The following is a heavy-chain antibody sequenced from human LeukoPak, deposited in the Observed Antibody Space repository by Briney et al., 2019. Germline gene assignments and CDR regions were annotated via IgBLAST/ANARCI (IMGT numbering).Heavy chain of an antibody. CDR2: ISSSSSYI. CDR1: GFTFSSYS. Sequence: GGSLRLSRAASGFTFSSYSMNWVRQAPGKGLEWVSSISSSSSYIYYADSVKGRFTISRDNAKNSLYLQMNSLRAEDTAVYYCARVRGYDSSGCSNWGQGTLVTVSS. D-gene: IGHD3-22*01. J-gene: IGHJ4*02. V-gene: IGHV3-21*01. CDR3: ARVRGYDSSGCSN.